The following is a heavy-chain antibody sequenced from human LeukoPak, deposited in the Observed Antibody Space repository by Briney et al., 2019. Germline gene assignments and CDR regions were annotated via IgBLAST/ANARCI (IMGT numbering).Heavy chain of an antibody. Sequence: GGSLRLSCAASGFTFSSYAMSWVRQAPGKGLEWVSAISGSGGSTYYADSVKGRFTISRDNSKNTLNLQMNSLRAEDTAVYYCAKGVLSDTILSDWGQGTLVTVSS. CDR2: ISGSGGST. D-gene: IGHD2-8*01. CDR1: GFTFSSYA. CDR3: AKGVLSDTILSD. J-gene: IGHJ4*02. V-gene: IGHV3-23*01.